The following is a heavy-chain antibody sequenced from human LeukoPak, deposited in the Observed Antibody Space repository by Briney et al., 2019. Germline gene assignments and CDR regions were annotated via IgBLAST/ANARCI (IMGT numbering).Heavy chain of an antibody. CDR2: ISASGSST. Sequence: SGGSLRLSCAASGFTFSNYVMSWVRQALGRGLEWVSAISASGSSTYHADSAKGRSTTSRDNSKNTLYLQMNSLRAEDTAIYYCAKVCGANCYYPDYWGQGAQVTVSS. CDR1: GFTFSNYV. V-gene: IGHV3-23*01. CDR3: AKVCGANCYYPDY. J-gene: IGHJ4*02. D-gene: IGHD2-21*02.